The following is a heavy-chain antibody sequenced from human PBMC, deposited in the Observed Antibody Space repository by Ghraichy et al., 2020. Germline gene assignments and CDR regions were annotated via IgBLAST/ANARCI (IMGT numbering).Heavy chain of an antibody. CDR1: GFTFSNYW. D-gene: IGHD3-22*01. CDR3: ARDLGLTQYYDTSGSSLDY. Sequence: LSLTCAASGFTFSNYWMSWVRQAPGKGLEWVANIKQDGSEKYYVDSVKGRFTISRDNAKNSLYLQMNSLRAEDTAVYYCARDLGLTQYYDTSGSSLDYWGQGSPVIVSS. V-gene: IGHV3-7*03. CDR2: IKQDGSEK. J-gene: IGHJ4*02.